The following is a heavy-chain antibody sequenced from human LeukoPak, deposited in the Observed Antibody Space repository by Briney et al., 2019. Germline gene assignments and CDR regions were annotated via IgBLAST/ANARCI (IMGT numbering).Heavy chain of an antibody. V-gene: IGHV4-31*03. CDR2: IYYSGST. D-gene: IGHD3-22*01. J-gene: IGHJ5*02. Sequence: SQTLSLTCTVSGGSISSGGYYWSWIRQHPGKGLEWIGYIYYSGSTYYNPSLKSRVTISVDTSKNQFSLKLSSVTAADTAVYYCARGYDSSRDGFDPWGQGTLVNVSS. CDR1: GGSISSGGYY. CDR3: ARGYDSSRDGFDP.